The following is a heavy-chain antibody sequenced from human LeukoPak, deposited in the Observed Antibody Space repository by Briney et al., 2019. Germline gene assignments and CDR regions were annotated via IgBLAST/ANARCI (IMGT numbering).Heavy chain of an antibody. CDR3: ARGRDYYDSSGYPF. V-gene: IGHV4-34*01. D-gene: IGHD3-22*01. J-gene: IGHJ4*02. CDR1: GGSVSGYY. CDR2: INHSGST. Sequence: SETLSLTCAVYGGSVSGYYWSWIRQPPGKGLEWIGEINHSGSTNYNPSLKSRVTISVDTSKNQFSLKLSSVTAADTAVYYCARGRDYYDSSGYPFWGQGTLVTVSS.